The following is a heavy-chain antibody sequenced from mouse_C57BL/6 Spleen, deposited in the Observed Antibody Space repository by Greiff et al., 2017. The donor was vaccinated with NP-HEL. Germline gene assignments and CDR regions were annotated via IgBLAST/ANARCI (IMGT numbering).Heavy chain of an antibody. CDR3: AKIHYDYDGAWFAY. CDR1: GYTFTDYN. V-gene: IGHV1-22*01. J-gene: IGHJ3*01. D-gene: IGHD2-4*01. Sequence: VQLQQSGPELVKPGASVKMSCKASGYTFTDYNMHWVKQSHGKSLEWIGYINPNNGGTSYNQKFKGKATLTVNKSSSTAYMELRSLTSEDSAVYYCAKIHYDYDGAWFAYWGQGTLVTVSA. CDR2: INPNNGGT.